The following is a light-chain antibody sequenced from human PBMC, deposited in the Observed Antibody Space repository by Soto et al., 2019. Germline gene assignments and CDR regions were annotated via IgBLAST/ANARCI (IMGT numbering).Light chain of an antibody. CDR3: CSYAGSYTLL. V-gene: IGLV2-11*01. Sequence: QPVLTQPRSVSGSPGQSVTISCTGTSSDVGGYNYVSWYQHHPGKAPTLMIYDVNKRPSGVPDRFSGSKSGYTASLTISGLQAEDEAEYHCCSYAGSYTLLFGGGTKLTVL. CDR1: SSDVGGYNY. J-gene: IGLJ2*01. CDR2: DVN.